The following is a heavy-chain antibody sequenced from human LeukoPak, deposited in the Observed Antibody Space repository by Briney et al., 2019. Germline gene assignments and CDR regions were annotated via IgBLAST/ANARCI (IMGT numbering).Heavy chain of an antibody. CDR1: GASVSSGSYY. CDR3: ARGRRITIFVGRNWFDP. Sequence: PSETLSLTCNVSGASVSSGSYYWSWIRQPPGKGLEWIGYIYYSGSTNYNPSLKSRVTISVDTSKNQFSLKLSSVTAADTAVYYCARGRRITIFVGRNWFDPWGQGTLVTVSS. J-gene: IGHJ5*02. CDR2: IYYSGST. D-gene: IGHD3-3*01. V-gene: IGHV4-61*01.